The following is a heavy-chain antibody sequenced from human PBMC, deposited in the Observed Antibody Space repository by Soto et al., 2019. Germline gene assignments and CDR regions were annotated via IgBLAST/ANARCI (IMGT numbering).Heavy chain of an antibody. CDR1: GFTFSSYA. Sequence: HPGGSLRLSCAASGFTFSSYAMSWVRQAPGKGLEWVSAISGSGGSTYYADSVKGRFTISRDNSKNTLYLQMNSLRAEDTAVYYCAKNPQIVLMVYAMESFYYFDYWGQGTLVTVSS. D-gene: IGHD2-8*01. CDR2: ISGSGGST. V-gene: IGHV3-23*01. J-gene: IGHJ4*02. CDR3: AKNPQIVLMVYAMESFYYFDY.